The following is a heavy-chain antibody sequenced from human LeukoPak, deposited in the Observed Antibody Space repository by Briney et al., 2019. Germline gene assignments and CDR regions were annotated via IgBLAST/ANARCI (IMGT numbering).Heavy chain of an antibody. V-gene: IGHV4-4*07. D-gene: IGHD6-19*01. J-gene: IGHJ4*01. CDR2: VYSSGST. CDR3: ARAGFGSGWHYFDY. CDR1: GDSISNFY. Sequence: PSETLSLTCTVSGDSISNFYWSWLPQPAEKGLEWIGRVYSSGSTNSNPSLKSRVSLSVDTSKNQYSLRLISVTAADTAVYYCARAGFGSGWHYFDYWGRGILVSVSS.